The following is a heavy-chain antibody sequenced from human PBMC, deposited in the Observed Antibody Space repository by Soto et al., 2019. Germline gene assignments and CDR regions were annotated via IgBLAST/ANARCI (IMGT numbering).Heavy chain of an antibody. CDR1: GGSISSGGYS. V-gene: IGHV4-30-2*01. D-gene: IGHD2-15*01. CDR2: IYHSGST. CDR3: ASGGSLGYFDY. J-gene: IGHJ4*02. Sequence: QLQLQESGAGLVKPSQTLSLTCAVSGGSISSGGYSWSWIRQPPGKGLEWIGYIYHSGSTYYNPSLKSRVKISVDRSKNQFSLKLSSVTAADTAVYYCASGGSLGYFDYWGQGTLVTVSS.